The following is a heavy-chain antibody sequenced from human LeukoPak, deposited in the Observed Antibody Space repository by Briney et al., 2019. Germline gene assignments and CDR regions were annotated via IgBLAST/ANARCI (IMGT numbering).Heavy chain of an antibody. D-gene: IGHD6-13*01. CDR3: ARLPGIAAI. CDR2: LYYSGST. J-gene: IGHJ4*02. Sequence: SETLSLTCTVSGGSTSRYYWSWIRQPPGQRLEWLGYLYYSGSTTYNPSLKSRLTMSLDTSKNQISLRLISLIAADTAVYYCARLPGIAAIWGQGTLVTVSS. CDR1: GGSTSRYY. V-gene: IGHV4-59*08.